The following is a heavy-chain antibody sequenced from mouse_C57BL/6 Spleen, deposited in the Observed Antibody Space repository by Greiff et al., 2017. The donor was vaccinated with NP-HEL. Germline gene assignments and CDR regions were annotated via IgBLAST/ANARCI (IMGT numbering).Heavy chain of an antibody. CDR1: GYSITSGYY. CDR3: ARRANYYGSSLWYFDV. V-gene: IGHV3-6*01. CDR2: ISYDGSN. J-gene: IGHJ1*03. D-gene: IGHD1-1*01. Sequence: EVQLPESGPGLVKPSQSLSLTCSVTGYSITSGYYWNWIRQFPGNNLEWMGYISYDGSNNYNPSLKNRISITRDTSKNQFFLKLNSVTTEDTATYYCARRANYYGSSLWYFDVWGTGTTVTVSS.